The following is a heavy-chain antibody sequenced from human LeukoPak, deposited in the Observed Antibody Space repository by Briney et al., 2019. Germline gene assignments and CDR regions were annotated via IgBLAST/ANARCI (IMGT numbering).Heavy chain of an antibody. Sequence: SETLSLTCTVSGGSISNFYWSWIRQPPGKGLDWIGYIYFSGSTNYNPSLKSRVAISLDTSKKQFSLKLTSVTAADTAVYYCARLYLPATRFDYWGQGTLVTVSS. D-gene: IGHD5-24*01. CDR3: ARLYLPATRFDY. CDR1: GGSISNFY. CDR2: IYFSGST. J-gene: IGHJ4*02. V-gene: IGHV4-59*01.